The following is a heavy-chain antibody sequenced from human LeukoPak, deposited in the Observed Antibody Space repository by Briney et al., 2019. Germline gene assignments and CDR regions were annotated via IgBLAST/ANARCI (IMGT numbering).Heavy chain of an antibody. CDR3: AKHYYDSSGYGGWFDP. CDR1: GGSISSSSYY. CDR2: IYYSGST. D-gene: IGHD3-22*01. V-gene: IGHV4-39*01. Sequence: SETLSLTCTVSGGSISSSSYYWGWIRQPPGKGLEWIGSIYYSGSTYYNPSLKSRVTISVGTSKNQFSLKLSSVTAADTAVYYCAKHYYDSSGYGGWFDPWGQGTLVTVSS. J-gene: IGHJ5*02.